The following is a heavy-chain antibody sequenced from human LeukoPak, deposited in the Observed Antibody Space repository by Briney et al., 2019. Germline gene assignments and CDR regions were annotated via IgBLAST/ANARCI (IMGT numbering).Heavy chain of an antibody. CDR2: INPNSGGT. CDR1: GYTFSTYG. Sequence: GASVKVSCKASGYTFSTYGVSWVRQAPGQGLEWMGWINPNSGGTNYAQKFQGWVTMTRDTSISTAYMELSRLRSDDTAVYYCARGRGYGGMDYWGQGTLVTVSS. D-gene: IGHD4-23*01. CDR3: ARGRGYGGMDY. V-gene: IGHV1-2*04. J-gene: IGHJ4*02.